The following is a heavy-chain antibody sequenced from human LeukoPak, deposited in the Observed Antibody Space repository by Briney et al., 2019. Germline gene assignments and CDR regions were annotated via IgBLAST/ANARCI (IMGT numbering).Heavy chain of an antibody. V-gene: IGHV3-48*03. CDR3: ARRMTTVVTPFDY. J-gene: IGHJ4*02. D-gene: IGHD4-23*01. CDR2: ISSSGSTI. CDR1: GFTFSSYE. Sequence: PGGSLRLSCAASGFTFSSYEMNWVRQAPGKGLEWVSYISSSGSTIYYADSVKGRFTISRDNAKNSLYLQMNSLRAEDTAVYYCARRMTTVVTPFDYWGQGTLVTVSS.